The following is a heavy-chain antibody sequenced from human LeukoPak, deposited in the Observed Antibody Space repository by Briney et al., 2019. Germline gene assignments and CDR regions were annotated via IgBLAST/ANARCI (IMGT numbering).Heavy chain of an antibody. V-gene: IGHV3-48*03. CDR3: ATGGWLLSY. J-gene: IGHJ4*02. Sequence: PGGSLRRSCAASGFTFSSYEMNWVRPAPGKGLEWVSYIGSSGSTIYYADSVKGRFTISRDNAKNSLYLQMNNLRAEDTAVYYCATGGWLLSYWGQGSLVTVSA. CDR2: IGSSGSTI. CDR1: GFTFSSYE. D-gene: IGHD3-9*01.